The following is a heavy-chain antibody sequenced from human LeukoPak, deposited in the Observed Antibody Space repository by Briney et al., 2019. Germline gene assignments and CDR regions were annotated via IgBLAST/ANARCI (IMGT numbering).Heavy chain of an antibody. J-gene: IGHJ4*02. Sequence: GASLKISCKGSGYSFTNYWIGWVRQMPGKGLEWMGIIYPGDSDTRYSPSFQGQVTISADKSISTAYLQWSSLKASDTAMYYCARRVWGDHSPYYFDYWGQGTLVTVSS. CDR1: GYSFTNYW. CDR3: ARRVWGDHSPYYFDY. D-gene: IGHD2-21*02. CDR2: IYPGDSDT. V-gene: IGHV5-51*01.